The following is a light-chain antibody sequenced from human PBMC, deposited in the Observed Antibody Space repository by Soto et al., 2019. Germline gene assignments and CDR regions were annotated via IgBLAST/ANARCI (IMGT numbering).Light chain of an antibody. V-gene: IGKV3-15*01. J-gene: IGKJ2*01. Sequence: IVMTQSPATLSVSPGERATLSCRASQSVSSNLAWYQNKPGQAPRLLFYGASTRAAGIPARFSGGGSGTDFTLTISGLQSDDVAVYYCQQSNKWPYTFGQGTKLEIK. CDR2: GAS. CDR1: QSVSSN. CDR3: QQSNKWPYT.